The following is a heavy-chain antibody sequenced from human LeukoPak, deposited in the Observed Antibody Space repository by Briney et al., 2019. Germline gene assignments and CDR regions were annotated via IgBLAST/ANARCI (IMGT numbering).Heavy chain of an antibody. CDR1: GGSNSSYY. V-gene: IGHV4-59*08. CDR2: IYYSGST. D-gene: IGHD2-15*01. J-gene: IGHJ4*02. CDR3: ARHEDVGYCSGGSCPYDY. Sequence: PSETLSLTCTVSGGSNSSYYWSWIRQPPGKGLEWIGYIYYSGSTNYNPSLKSRVTISVDTSKNQFSLKLSSVTAADTAVYYCARHEDVGYCSGGSCPYDYWGQGTLVTVSS.